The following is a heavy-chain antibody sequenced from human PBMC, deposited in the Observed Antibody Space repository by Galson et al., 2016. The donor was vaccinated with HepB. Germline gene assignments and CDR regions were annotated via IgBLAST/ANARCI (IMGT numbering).Heavy chain of an antibody. Sequence: CAISGDSVSSDSAAWNWIRQSPSRGLEWLGRTYYRSKWYNDYAVFVKSRITINPDTPKNQFPLQLNSVTPEDTAVYYCARDRYSSSGSSRVPPVIDYWGQGTLVTVSS. CDR2: TYYRSKWYN. V-gene: IGHV6-1*01. CDR3: ARDRYSSSGSSRVPPVIDY. CDR1: GDSVSSDSAA. D-gene: IGHD6-13*01. J-gene: IGHJ4*02.